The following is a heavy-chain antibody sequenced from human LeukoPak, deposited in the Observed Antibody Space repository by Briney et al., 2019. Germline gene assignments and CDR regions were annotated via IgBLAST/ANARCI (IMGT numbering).Heavy chain of an antibody. J-gene: IGHJ6*02. Sequence: GGSLTLSCAASGFTFSSYAMHWVRQAPGKGLEYVSAISSNGGSTYYANSVKGRFTISRDNSKNTLYLQMGSLRAEDMAVYYCARGHNWNYGHYYYGMDVWGQGTKVTVSS. CDR3: ARGHNWNYGHYYYGMDV. CDR1: GFTFSSYA. CDR2: ISSNGGST. V-gene: IGHV3-64*01. D-gene: IGHD1-7*01.